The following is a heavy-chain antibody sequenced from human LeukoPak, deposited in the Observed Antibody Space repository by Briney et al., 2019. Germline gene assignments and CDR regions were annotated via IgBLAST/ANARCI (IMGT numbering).Heavy chain of an antibody. V-gene: IGHV3-66*01. J-gene: IGHJ4*02. CDR2: IYSGGST. CDR1: GLTFSSYS. D-gene: IGHD6-19*01. CDR3: ARFRADSSGWYGSFDY. Sequence: TGGSLRLSCAASGLTFSSYSMHWVRQAPGKGLEWGSVIYSGGSTYYADSVKGRFTISRDNSKNTLYLQMNNLRAEDTAVYYCARFRADSSGWYGSFDYWGQGTLVTVSS.